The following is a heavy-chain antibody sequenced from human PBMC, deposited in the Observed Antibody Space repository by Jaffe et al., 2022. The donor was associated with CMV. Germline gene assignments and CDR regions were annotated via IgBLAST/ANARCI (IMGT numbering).Heavy chain of an antibody. Sequence: QLQLQESGPGLVKPSETLSLTCTVSGGSINNNNYYWGWIRQPPGKGLEWIGSIYYSGSTYYNPSLESRVTISVDTSKNQFSLKVSSVTAADTAVYHCARHTSVGQGGVDPWGQGTLVTVSS. CDR1: GGSINNNNYY. CDR3: ARHTSVGQGGVDP. V-gene: IGHV4-39*01. CDR2: IYYSGST. D-gene: IGHD3-16*01. J-gene: IGHJ5*02.